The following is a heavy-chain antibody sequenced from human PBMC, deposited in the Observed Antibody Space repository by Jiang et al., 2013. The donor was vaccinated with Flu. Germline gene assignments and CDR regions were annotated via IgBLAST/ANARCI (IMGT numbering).Heavy chain of an antibody. Sequence: PGLVKPSETLSLTCTVSGGSISSSSYYWGWIRQPPGKGLEWIGSIYYSGSTYYNPSLKSRVTISVDTSKNQFSLKLSSVTAADTAVYYCARQRGIAVVYPGEPRLDYWGQGTLVTVSS. CDR1: GGSISSSSYY. J-gene: IGHJ4*02. V-gene: IGHV4-39*01. D-gene: IGHD6-19*01. CDR3: ARQRGIAVVYPGEPRLDY. CDR2: IYYSGST.